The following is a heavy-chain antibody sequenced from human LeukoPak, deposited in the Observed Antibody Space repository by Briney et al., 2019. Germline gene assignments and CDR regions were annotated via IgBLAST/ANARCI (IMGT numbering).Heavy chain of an antibody. D-gene: IGHD6-19*01. CDR2: SYYSGTT. V-gene: IGHV4-31*01. J-gene: IGHJ4*02. CDR3: ARARLNPYSSGWCYFDY. CDR1: GDSISSGGYY. Sequence: SETLSLTCTVSGDSISSGGYYWSWIRQYPGKGLEWIGNSYYSGTTYYNPSLKSQITISVDTSKNQFSLKMSSVTAADTAVYYCARARLNPYSSGWCYFDYWGQGTLVTVSS.